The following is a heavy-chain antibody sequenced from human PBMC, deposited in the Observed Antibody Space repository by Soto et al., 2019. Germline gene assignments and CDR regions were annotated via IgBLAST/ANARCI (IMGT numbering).Heavy chain of an antibody. CDR2: IKYDATST. D-gene: IGHD3-16*01. J-gene: IGHJ4*02. V-gene: IGHV3-74*01. CDR3: VRGALGSYYFDY. CDR1: GFTFNKYW. Sequence: EVQLVESGGGLFQPGGSLRLSCAASGFTFNKYWIHWVRQAPGTGLVWVSRIKYDATSTNYADSVKGRFSISRDNAQNTVHLLMSSLRGDDTAVYYCVRGALGSYYFDYWGQGTLVTVSS.